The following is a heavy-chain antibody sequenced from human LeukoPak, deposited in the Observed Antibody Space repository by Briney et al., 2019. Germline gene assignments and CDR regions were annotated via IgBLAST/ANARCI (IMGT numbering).Heavy chain of an antibody. Sequence: SETLSLTCTVSGGSISSYYWSWIRQPPGKGLEWIGYIYYSWSTNYNPSLKSRVTISVDTSKNQFSLKLSSLTAADTAVYYCARFRWLGFDYWGQGTLVTVSS. D-gene: IGHD6-19*01. CDR1: GGSISSYY. J-gene: IGHJ4*02. V-gene: IGHV4-59*01. CDR3: ARFRWLGFDY. CDR2: IYYSWST.